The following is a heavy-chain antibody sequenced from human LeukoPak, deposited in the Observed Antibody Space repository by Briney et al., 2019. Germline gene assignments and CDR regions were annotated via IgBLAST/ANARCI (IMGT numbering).Heavy chain of an antibody. Sequence: GGSLRLSCAASGFTFSSYGMHWVRQAPGKGLEWVAFIRYDGSNKYYADSVKGRFTISRDNSKNTLYLQMNSLRAGDTAVYYCAREVTTSFDYWGQGTLVTVSS. CDR2: IRYDGSNK. CDR1: GFTFSSYG. J-gene: IGHJ4*02. CDR3: AREVTTSFDY. D-gene: IGHD4-17*01. V-gene: IGHV3-30*02.